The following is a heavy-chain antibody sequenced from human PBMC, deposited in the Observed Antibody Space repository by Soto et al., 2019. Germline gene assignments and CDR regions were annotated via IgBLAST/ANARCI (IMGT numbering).Heavy chain of an antibody. CDR1: GFTFSSYG. V-gene: IGHV3-33*01. D-gene: IGHD6-13*01. J-gene: IGHJ6*02. Sequence: GGSLRLSCAASGFTFSSYGMHWVRQAPGKGLEWVAVIWYDGSNKYYADSVKGRFTISRDNSKNTLYLQMNSLRAEDTAVYYCARYPIAAAGTDYYYYGMDVWGQGTTVTVSS. CDR2: IWYDGSNK. CDR3: ARYPIAAAGTDYYYYGMDV.